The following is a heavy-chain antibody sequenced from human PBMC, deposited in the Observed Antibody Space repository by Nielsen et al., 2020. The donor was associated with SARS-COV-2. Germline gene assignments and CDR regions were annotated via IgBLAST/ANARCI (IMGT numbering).Heavy chain of an antibody. J-gene: IGHJ5*02. D-gene: IGHD4-17*01. CDR2: ISSSSSYI. CDR1: GFTFSSYS. V-gene: IGHV3-21*01. CDR3: ARVATVTKLDP. Sequence: GESLKISCAASGFTFSSYSMNWFRQAPGKGLEWVSSISSSSSYIYYANSVKGRFTISRDNAKNSLYLQMNSLRAEDTAVYYCARVATVTKLDPWGQGTLVTVSS.